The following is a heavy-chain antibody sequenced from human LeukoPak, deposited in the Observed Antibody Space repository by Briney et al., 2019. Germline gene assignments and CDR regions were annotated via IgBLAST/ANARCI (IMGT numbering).Heavy chain of an antibody. Sequence: GGSLRLSCEASGFTFSSYGIHWVRQAPGKGLEWVAVISYDGSNKYYADSVKGRFTISRDNSKNTLYLQTSSLRAEDTAVYYCARASTTVPNLLDHWGRGTLVTVSS. CDR1: GFTFSSYG. CDR2: ISYDGSNK. CDR3: ARASTTVPNLLDH. V-gene: IGHV3-30*03. J-gene: IGHJ4*02. D-gene: IGHD4-17*01.